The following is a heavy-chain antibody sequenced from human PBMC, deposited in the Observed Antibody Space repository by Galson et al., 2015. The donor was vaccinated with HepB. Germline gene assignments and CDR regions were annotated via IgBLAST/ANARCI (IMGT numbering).Heavy chain of an antibody. V-gene: IGHV1-3*01. CDR3: ARELGYSYGSYGAFDI. CDR1: GYTFTSYA. J-gene: IGHJ3*02. D-gene: IGHD5-18*01. CDR2: INAGNGNT. Sequence: SVKVSCKASGYTFTSYAMHWVRQAPGQRLEWMGWINAGNGNTKYSQKFQGRVTITMDTSASTAYMELSSLRSEDTAVYYCARELGYSYGSYGAFDIWGQGTMVTVSS.